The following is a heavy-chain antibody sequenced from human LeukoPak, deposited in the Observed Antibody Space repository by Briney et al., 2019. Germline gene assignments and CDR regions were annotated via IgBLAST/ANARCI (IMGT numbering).Heavy chain of an antibody. D-gene: IGHD3-16*01. Sequence: SETLSLTCTVSGGSISTYYWSWIRQPAGKGLEWIGRIYTGGSTSYNPSLESRVTMSIETPKNQFSLRLSSVTAADTAVYFCARHAYTGVDYWGQGTLVTVSS. V-gene: IGHV4-4*07. CDR3: ARHAYTGVDY. CDR1: GGSISTYY. CDR2: IYTGGST. J-gene: IGHJ4*02.